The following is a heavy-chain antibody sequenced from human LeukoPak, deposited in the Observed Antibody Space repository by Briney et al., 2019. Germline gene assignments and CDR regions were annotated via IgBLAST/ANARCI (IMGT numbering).Heavy chain of an antibody. V-gene: IGHV3-30*02. J-gene: IGHJ4*02. CDR3: AKAAYDSSGSWYYFDY. Sequence: PAGGSLRLPCAASGFNFRGYGMHWVRQAPGKGLEWVTFIHYDGRNQYYADSVKGRFTISRDNSKNTLYLQMNSLRPEDTAVYYCAKAAYDSSGSWYYFDYWGQGTLVTVSS. D-gene: IGHD3-22*01. CDR1: GFNFRGYG. CDR2: IHYDGRNQ.